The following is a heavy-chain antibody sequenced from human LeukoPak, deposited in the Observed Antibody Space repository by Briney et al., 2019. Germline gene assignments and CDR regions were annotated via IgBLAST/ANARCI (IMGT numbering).Heavy chain of an antibody. Sequence: GGSLRLSCAASGFTFSSYAMSWVRQAPGQGLEWVSAISGSGGSTYYADSVKGRFTISRDNSKNTLYLQMNSLRAEDTAVYYCAKDADYGDYVAYTNWFDPWGQGTLVTVSS. V-gene: IGHV3-23*01. CDR3: AKDADYGDYVAYTNWFDP. CDR2: ISGSGGST. D-gene: IGHD4-17*01. CDR1: GFTFSSYA. J-gene: IGHJ5*02.